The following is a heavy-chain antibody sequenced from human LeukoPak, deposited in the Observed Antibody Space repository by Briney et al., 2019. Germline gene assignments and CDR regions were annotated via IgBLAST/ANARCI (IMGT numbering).Heavy chain of an antibody. CDR2: IYYSGST. D-gene: IGHD1-1*01. Sequence: SSETLSLTCTVSGGSISSGGYYWRWLRQHPGKGLEWIGYIYYSGSTYYNPSLKSRVTISVDTSKNQFSLKLSSVTAADTAVYYCAREYKTKEPAYYFDYWGQGTLVTVSS. CDR1: GGSISSGGYY. V-gene: IGHV4-31*03. CDR3: AREYKTKEPAYYFDY. J-gene: IGHJ4*02.